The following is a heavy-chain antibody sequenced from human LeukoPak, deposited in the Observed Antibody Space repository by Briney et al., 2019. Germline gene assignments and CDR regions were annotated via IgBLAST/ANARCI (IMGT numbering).Heavy chain of an antibody. V-gene: IGHV1-2*02. CDR2: INPNSGGT. D-gene: IGHD3-9*01. CDR1: GYTFTGYY. Sequence: ASVKVSCKASGYTFTGYYMHWVRQAPGQGLEWMGWINPNSGGTNYAQKFRGRVTMTRDTSISTAYMELSRLRSDDTAVYYCARNSRYFDWSDAFDIWGQGTMVTVSS. CDR3: ARNSRYFDWSDAFDI. J-gene: IGHJ3*02.